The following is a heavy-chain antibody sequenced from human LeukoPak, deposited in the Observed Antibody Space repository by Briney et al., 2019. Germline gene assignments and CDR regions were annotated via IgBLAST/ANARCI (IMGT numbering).Heavy chain of an antibody. D-gene: IGHD6-19*01. CDR2: INHSGST. Sequence: SETLSLTCAVYGGSFSGYYWSWIRQPPGKGLEWIGEINHSGSTNYNPSLKSRVTISVDTSKNQFSLKLSSVTAADTAVYYCARSVGRRIAVATSWFDPWGQGTLVTVSS. CDR1: GGSFSGYY. J-gene: IGHJ5*02. V-gene: IGHV4-34*01. CDR3: ARSVGRRIAVATSWFDP.